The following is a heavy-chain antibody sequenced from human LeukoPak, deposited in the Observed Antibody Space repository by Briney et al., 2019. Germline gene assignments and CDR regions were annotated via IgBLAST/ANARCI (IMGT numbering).Heavy chain of an antibody. V-gene: IGHV3-33*05. CDR1: GFTFSSYG. CDR2: ISYDGSNK. CDR3: AKVKAQEAFDI. Sequence: GGSLRLSCAASGFTFSSYGMHWVRQAPGKGLEWVAVISYDGSNKYYADSVKGRFTISRDNSKNTLYLQMNSLRAEDTAVYYCAKVKAQEAFDIWGQGTMVTVSS. J-gene: IGHJ3*02.